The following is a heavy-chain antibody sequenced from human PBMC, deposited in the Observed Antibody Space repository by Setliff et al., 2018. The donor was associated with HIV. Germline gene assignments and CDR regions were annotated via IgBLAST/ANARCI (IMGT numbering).Heavy chain of an antibody. CDR2: IYYNGNT. J-gene: IGHJ1*01. CDR3: ARVVVVAATPEYFQH. CDR1: GASISSNSYY. D-gene: IGHD2-15*01. V-gene: IGHV4-39*07. Sequence: SETLSLTCSVSGASISSNSYYWGWIRQPPGKGLEWVGSIYYNGNTFYNQSLQSRVTISLDTSKNQFSLKLSSVTAADTAVYYCARVVVVAATPEYFQHWGQGTLVTVSS.